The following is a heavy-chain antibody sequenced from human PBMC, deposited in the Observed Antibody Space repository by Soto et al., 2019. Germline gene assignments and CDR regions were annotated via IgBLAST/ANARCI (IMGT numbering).Heavy chain of an antibody. Sequence: SETLSLTCTVSGGSISSGGYYWSWIRQHPGKGLEWIGYIYYSGSTYYNPSLKSRVTISVDTSKNQFSLKLSSVTAADTAVYYCARDGGSSCTNGVCYIDWGQGILVTVSS. J-gene: IGHJ4*02. D-gene: IGHD2-8*01. V-gene: IGHV4-31*03. CDR2: IYYSGST. CDR3: ARDGGSSCTNGVCYID. CDR1: GGSISSGGYY.